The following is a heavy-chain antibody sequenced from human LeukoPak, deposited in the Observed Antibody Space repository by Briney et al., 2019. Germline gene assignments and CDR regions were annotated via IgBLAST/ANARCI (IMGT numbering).Heavy chain of an antibody. V-gene: IGHV6-1*01. CDR2: TYYRSKWYN. CDR1: GDSVPSNSAA. D-gene: IGHD3-10*01. CDR3: ARDQTYYYGSGSPSFDY. Sequence: SQTLSLTCAISGDSVPSNSAAWNWIRQSPSRGLEWLGRTYYRSKWYNDYAVSVKSRITINPDTSKNQFSLQLNSVTPEDTAVYYCARDQTYYYGSGSPSFDYWGQGTLVTVSS. J-gene: IGHJ4*02.